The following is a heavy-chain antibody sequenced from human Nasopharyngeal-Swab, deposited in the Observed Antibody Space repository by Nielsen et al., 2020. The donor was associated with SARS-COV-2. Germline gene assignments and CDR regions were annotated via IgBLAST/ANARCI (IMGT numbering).Heavy chain of an antibody. J-gene: IGHJ4*02. D-gene: IGHD3-22*01. CDR1: GGSFTGFY. Sequence: SETLSLTCTVSGGSFTGFYWSWIRQPPRKGLEWIGYIYYGGSTNYNPSLKSRVTISLDTSKNQFSLILSSVTAADTAVYYCARVRPHYFDSSGYDYWGQGTLVTVSS. CDR2: IYYGGST. CDR3: ARVRPHYFDSSGYDY. V-gene: IGHV4-59*01.